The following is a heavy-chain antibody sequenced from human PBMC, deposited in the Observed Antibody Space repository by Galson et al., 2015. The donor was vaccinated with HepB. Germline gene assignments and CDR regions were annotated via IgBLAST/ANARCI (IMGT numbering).Heavy chain of an antibody. CDR3: ARRSGSGYYFDY. V-gene: IGHV1-46*01. CDR2: IDPSGGST. D-gene: IGHD3-10*01. CDR1: GYTFTSYY. Sequence: SVKVSCKASGYTFTSYYMHWVRQAPGQGLEWMGIIDPSGGSTSYAQKFQGRVTMTRDTSTSTVYMELSSLRSEDTAVYYCARRSGSGYYFDYWGQGTLVTVSS. J-gene: IGHJ4*02.